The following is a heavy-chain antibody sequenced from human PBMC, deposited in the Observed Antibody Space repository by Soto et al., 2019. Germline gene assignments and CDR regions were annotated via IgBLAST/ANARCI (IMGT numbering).Heavy chain of an antibody. J-gene: IGHJ6*02. CDR2: IDGSSAYT. D-gene: IGHD1-26*01. CDR3: ARAVGNYYGMDV. V-gene: IGHV3-11*06. Sequence: QVQLVESGGGLVKPGGSLRLSCAASGFTFSDYYMNWIRQAPGKGLEWLSYIDGSSAYTNYAASVKGRFTISRDNAKNSLFLQLTSLRDEDTAVYYCARAVGNYYGMDVWGQGTTVTVSS. CDR1: GFTFSDYY.